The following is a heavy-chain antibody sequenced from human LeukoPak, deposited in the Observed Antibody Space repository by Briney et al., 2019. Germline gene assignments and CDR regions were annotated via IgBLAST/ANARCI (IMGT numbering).Heavy chain of an antibody. D-gene: IGHD4-17*01. CDR2: IYYSGNT. Sequence: PSETLSLTCTVSGGSISSSSYYWSWIRQSPGKGLEWIGYIYYSGNTNYSPSLKSRVTISVDTSKNQFSLKLSSVTAADTAVYYCARVPSTVTSGRYYYNYMDVWGKGTTVTISS. CDR3: ARVPSTVTSGRYYYNYMDV. V-gene: IGHV4-61*01. CDR1: GGSISSSSYY. J-gene: IGHJ6*03.